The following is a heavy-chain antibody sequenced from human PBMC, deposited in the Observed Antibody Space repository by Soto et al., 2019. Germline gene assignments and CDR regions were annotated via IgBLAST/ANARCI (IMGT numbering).Heavy chain of an antibody. Sequence: QVQLVESGGGVVQPGRSLRLSCAASGFTFSSYGMHWVRQAPGKGLEWVAVIWYDGSNKYYADSVKGRFTISRDNSKNTLYLQMNSLRAEDTAVYYCARDHGRELRNFAFDIWGQGTMVTVSS. CDR1: GFTFSSYG. J-gene: IGHJ3*02. CDR3: ARDHGRELRNFAFDI. V-gene: IGHV3-33*01. CDR2: IWYDGSNK. D-gene: IGHD1-26*01.